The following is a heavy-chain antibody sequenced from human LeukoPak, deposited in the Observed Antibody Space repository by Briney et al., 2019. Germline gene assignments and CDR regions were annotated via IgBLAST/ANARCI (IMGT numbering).Heavy chain of an antibody. V-gene: IGHV1-18*01. CDR2: ISAYNGNT. CDR3: ASVALHGYFDY. D-gene: IGHD4-11*01. CDR1: GYTFTSYG. J-gene: IGHJ4*02. Sequence: ASVKVSCKASGYTFTSYGISWVRQAPGQGLEWMGWISAYNGNTNYAQKFQGRVTITTDESASTAYMELSSLRSEDTAVYYCASVALHGYFDYWGQGTLVTVSS.